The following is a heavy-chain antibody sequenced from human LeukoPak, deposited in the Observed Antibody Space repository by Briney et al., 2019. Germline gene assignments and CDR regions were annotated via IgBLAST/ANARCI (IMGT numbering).Heavy chain of an antibody. Sequence: PSETLSLTCTVSGGSISSYYWSWIRQPPGKGLEWIGEINHSGSTNYNPSLKSRVTISVDTSKNQFSLKLSSVTAADTAVYYCARGRGDSSGYYYGLRKYYFDYWGQGTLVTVSS. CDR3: ARGRGDSSGYYYGLRKYYFDY. CDR2: INHSGST. D-gene: IGHD3-22*01. CDR1: GGSISSYY. V-gene: IGHV4-34*01. J-gene: IGHJ4*02.